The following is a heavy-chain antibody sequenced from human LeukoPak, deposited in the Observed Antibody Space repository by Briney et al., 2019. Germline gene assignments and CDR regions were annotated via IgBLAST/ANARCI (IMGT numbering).Heavy chain of an antibody. Sequence: SETLSLTCAVYGGSFSGYYWSWIRQPPGKGLEWIGEINHSGSTNYNPSLKSRVTISVDTSKDQFSLKLSSVTAADTAVYYCASLVTRSLSSGYSDWFDPWGQGTLVTVSS. V-gene: IGHV4-34*01. CDR2: INHSGST. CDR1: GGSFSGYY. CDR3: ASLVTRSLSSGYSDWFDP. D-gene: IGHD3-22*01. J-gene: IGHJ5*02.